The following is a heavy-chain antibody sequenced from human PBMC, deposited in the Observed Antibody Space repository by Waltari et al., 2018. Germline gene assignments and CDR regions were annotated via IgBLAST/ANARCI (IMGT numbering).Heavy chain of an antibody. CDR1: GYTFTGYY. J-gene: IGHJ5*02. CDR3: ARDKLTGELFFDP. D-gene: IGHD3-10*01. V-gene: IGHV1-2*02. CDR2: INPNSGGT. Sequence: QVQLVPSGAEVKKPGASVKVSCKASGYTFTGYYIPWVRQAPGKGLEWMGWINPNSGGTNYAQKFQGRVTMTRDTSISTAYMELSRLRSDDTAVYYCARDKLTGELFFDPWGQGTLVTVSS.